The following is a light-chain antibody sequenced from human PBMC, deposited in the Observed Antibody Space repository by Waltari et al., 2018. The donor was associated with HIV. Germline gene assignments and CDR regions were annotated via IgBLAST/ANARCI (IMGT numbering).Light chain of an antibody. J-gene: IGKJ2*01. V-gene: IGKV1-12*01. Sequence: DIEMTQAPSSISASLGDRVIITCRASQSINGDLAWYQLKPGQAPRLLIFGTFRLESGVPSRFSGSGSDTNFTLTIRRLQFEDFASYFCQQANNFPHTFGQETTLELK. CDR3: QQANNFPHT. CDR1: QSINGD. CDR2: GTF.